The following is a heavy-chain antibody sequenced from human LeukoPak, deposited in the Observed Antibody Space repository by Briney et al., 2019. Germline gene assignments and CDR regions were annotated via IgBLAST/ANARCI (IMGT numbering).Heavy chain of an antibody. CDR2: ISYDGSNK. CDR3: ARDSSSGSFLAGYMDV. Sequence: GGSLRLSCAASGFTFSSYAMHWVRQAPGKGLEWVAVISYDGSNKYYADSVKGRFTISRDNAKNSLYLQMNNLRAEDTAVYYCARDSSSGSFLAGYMDVWGKGTTVTVSS. V-gene: IGHV3-30-3*01. J-gene: IGHJ6*03. CDR1: GFTFSSYA. D-gene: IGHD3-10*01.